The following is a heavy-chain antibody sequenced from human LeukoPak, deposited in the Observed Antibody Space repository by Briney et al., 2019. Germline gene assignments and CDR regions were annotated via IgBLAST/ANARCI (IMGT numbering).Heavy chain of an antibody. CDR2: ISSSSSYI. CDR1: GFTFSSYS. CDR3: ARDITMVRGVEIDY. Sequence: GGSLRLSCAASGFTFSSYSMNWVRQAPGKGLEWVSSISSSSSYIYYAGSVKGRFTISRDNAKNSLYLQMNSLRAEDTAVYYCARDITMVRGVEIDYWGQGTLVTVSS. V-gene: IGHV3-21*01. J-gene: IGHJ4*02. D-gene: IGHD3-10*01.